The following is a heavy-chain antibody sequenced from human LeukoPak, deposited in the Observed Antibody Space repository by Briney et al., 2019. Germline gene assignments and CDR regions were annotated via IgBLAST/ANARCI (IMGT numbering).Heavy chain of an antibody. CDR3: ARFVRWSLRTFDY. V-gene: IGHV4-39*07. J-gene: IGHJ4*02. CDR2: IYYSGST. D-gene: IGHD1-26*01. Sequence: PSETLSLTCIVSGGSISSSSYYWGWIRQPPGKGLEWIGSIYYSGSTSYNPSLKSRVTISVDTSKNQFSLKLSSVTAADTAVYYCARFVRWSLRTFDYWGQGTLVTVSS. CDR1: GGSISSSSYY.